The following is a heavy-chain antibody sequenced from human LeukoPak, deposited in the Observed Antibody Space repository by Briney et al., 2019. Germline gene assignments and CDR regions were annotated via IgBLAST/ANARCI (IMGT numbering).Heavy chain of an antibody. CDR2: ISAYNGNT. D-gene: IGHD1-26*01. CDR3: ARADDGSYEYYFDY. V-gene: IGHV1-18*01. Sequence: ASVKVSCKASGYTFTSYGISWVRQAPGQGLEWMGWISAYNGNTNYAQKLQGRVTMTTDTSTSTAYMELRSLRSDDTAVYYCARADDGSYEYYFDYWGQGTLVTVSS. J-gene: IGHJ4*02. CDR1: GYTFTSYG.